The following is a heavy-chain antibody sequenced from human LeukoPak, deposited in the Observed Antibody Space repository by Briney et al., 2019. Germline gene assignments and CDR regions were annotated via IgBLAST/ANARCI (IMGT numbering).Heavy chain of an antibody. CDR1: GFTVSSNY. CDR3: ARWFFEQKGLDY. Sequence: GGSLRLSCAASGFTVSSNYMSWVRQAPGWGLEWVSVIYSGGSTYYADSVRGRFTISRDTSKKTLYLQMNSLRTEDTAVYYCARWFFEQKGLDYWGQGTLVTVSS. J-gene: IGHJ4*02. CDR2: IYSGGST. D-gene: IGHD3-10*01. V-gene: IGHV3-66*01.